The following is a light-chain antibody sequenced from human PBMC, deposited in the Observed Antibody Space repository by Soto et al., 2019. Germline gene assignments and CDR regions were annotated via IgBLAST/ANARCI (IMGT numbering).Light chain of an antibody. Sequence: SYELTQPPSVSVAPGKTARITCGGNNIGSKSVHWYQQKPGQAPVLVIYYDSDRPSGIPERFSGSNSGNTATLTISRVEAGDEAEYYCQVWDSSSDHHVVFGGGTKLTVL. J-gene: IGLJ2*01. CDR2: YDS. CDR1: NIGSKS. V-gene: IGLV3-21*04. CDR3: QVWDSSSDHHVV.